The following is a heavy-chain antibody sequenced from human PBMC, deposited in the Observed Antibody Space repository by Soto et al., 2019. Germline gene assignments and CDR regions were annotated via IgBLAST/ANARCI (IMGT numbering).Heavy chain of an antibody. J-gene: IGHJ4*02. CDR3: AKDGAAADFPEPLDY. D-gene: IGHD6-13*01. CDR2: ISGSGGST. Sequence: QPVGSLRLSCAASGFTFSSYAMSWVHQAPGKGLEWVSAISGSGGSTYYADSVKGRFTISRDNSKNTLYLQMNSLRAEDTAVYYCAKDGAAADFPEPLDYWGQGTLVTVSS. CDR1: GFTFSSYA. V-gene: IGHV3-23*01.